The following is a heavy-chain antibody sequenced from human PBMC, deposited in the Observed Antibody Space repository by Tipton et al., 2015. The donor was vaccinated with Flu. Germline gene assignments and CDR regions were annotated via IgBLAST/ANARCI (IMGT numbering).Heavy chain of an antibody. D-gene: IGHD3-22*01. CDR2: INHSGST. CDR1: GGSFSGYY. Sequence: GLVKPSETLSLTCAVYGGSFSGYYWSWIRQPPGKGLEWIGEINHSGSTNYNPSLKSRVTISVDTSKNQFSLKLSSVTAADTAVYYCARGRARGYYDSSGYYLYYYYYGKDVWGQGTTVTVSS. CDR3: ARGRARGYYDSSGYYLYYYYYGKDV. J-gene: IGHJ6*02. V-gene: IGHV4-34*01.